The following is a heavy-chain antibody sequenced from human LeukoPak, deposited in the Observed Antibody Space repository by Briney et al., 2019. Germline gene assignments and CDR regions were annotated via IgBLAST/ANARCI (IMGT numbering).Heavy chain of an antibody. CDR1: GGSISSGGYY. Sequence: PSQTLSLTCTVSGGSISSGGYYWSWIRQHPGKGLEWIGYIYYSGSDYYDPSLKSRTTISVDTSKNQFSLKLSSVTAADTAVYYCARVLRVSPYYFDYWGQGTLVTVSS. CDR2: IYYSGSD. J-gene: IGHJ4*02. V-gene: IGHV4-31*03. CDR3: ARVLRVSPYYFDY.